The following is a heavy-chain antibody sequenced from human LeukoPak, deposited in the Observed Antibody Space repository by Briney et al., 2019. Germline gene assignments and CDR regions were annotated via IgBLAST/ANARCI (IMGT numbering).Heavy chain of an antibody. Sequence: GGSLRLSCAASGFTFSSYGMHWVRQAPGKGLEWVAVIWYDGSNKYYADSVKGRFTISRDNSKNTLYLQMNSLRAEDTAVYYCARVAVIQLWLKGIYGMDVWGQGTTVTVSS. J-gene: IGHJ6*02. V-gene: IGHV3-33*01. CDR1: GFTFSSYG. CDR3: ARVAVIQLWLKGIYGMDV. D-gene: IGHD5-18*01. CDR2: IWYDGSNK.